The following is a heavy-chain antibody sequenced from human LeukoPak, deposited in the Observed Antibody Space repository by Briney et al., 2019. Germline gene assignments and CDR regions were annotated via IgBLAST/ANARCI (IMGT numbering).Heavy chain of an antibody. V-gene: IGHV4-34*01. J-gene: IGHJ4*02. D-gene: IGHD3-10*01. CDR1: GGSFSGYY. Sequence: SETLSLTCAVYGGSFSGYYWSWIRQPPGEGLEWIGEINHSGSTNYNPSHKSRVTISVDTSKNQFSLKLSSVTAADTAVYYCARDGANGSGTKGNDYWGQGTLVTVSS. CDR3: ARDGANGSGTKGNDY. CDR2: INHSGST.